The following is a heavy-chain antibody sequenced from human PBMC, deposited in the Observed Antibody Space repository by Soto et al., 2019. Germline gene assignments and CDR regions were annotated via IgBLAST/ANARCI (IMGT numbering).Heavy chain of an antibody. V-gene: IGHV3-66*01. Sequence: VQLVESGGGLVQPGGSLRLSCAASGFSFSDYPMNWVRQAPGKGLEWVSVIYSGGSTYYADSVKGRFTISRDNSKNTLYLQMNSLRAEDTAVYYCARGVQWELGVFDYWGQGTLVTVSS. J-gene: IGHJ4*02. CDR3: ARGVQWELGVFDY. CDR2: IYSGGST. D-gene: IGHD1-26*01. CDR1: GFSFSDYP.